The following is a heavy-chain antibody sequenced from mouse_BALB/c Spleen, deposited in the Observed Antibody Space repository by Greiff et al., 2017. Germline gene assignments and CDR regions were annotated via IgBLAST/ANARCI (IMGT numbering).Heavy chain of an antibody. J-gene: IGHJ2*01. Sequence: EVQGVESGGGLVQPGGSRKLSCAASGFTFSSFGMHWVRQAPEKGLEWVAYISSGSSTIYYADKVKGRFTISRDNPKNTLFRQMTSLRSEDTAMYYCARSYGYWGFDYWGQGTTLTVSS. V-gene: IGHV5-17*02. CDR1: GFTFSSFG. CDR2: ISSGSSTI. D-gene: IGHD2-2*01. CDR3: ARSYGYWGFDY.